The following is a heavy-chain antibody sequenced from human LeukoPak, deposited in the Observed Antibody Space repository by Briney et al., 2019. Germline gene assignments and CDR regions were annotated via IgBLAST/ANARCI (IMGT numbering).Heavy chain of an antibody. Sequence: PGGSLRLSCAASGFTFSSYAMSWVRQAPGKGLGWVSAISGSGGSTYYADSVKGRFTISRDNSKNTLYLQMNSLRAEDTAVYYCAKEHAYYDILTGYYSPPGASDYWGQGTLVTVSS. CDR2: ISGSGGST. CDR1: GFTFSSYA. V-gene: IGHV3-23*01. CDR3: AKEHAYYDILTGYYSPPGASDY. J-gene: IGHJ4*02. D-gene: IGHD3-9*01.